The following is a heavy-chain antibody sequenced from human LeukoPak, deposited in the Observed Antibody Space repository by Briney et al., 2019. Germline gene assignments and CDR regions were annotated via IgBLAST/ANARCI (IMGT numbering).Heavy chain of an antibody. CDR1: GFTFSSYW. J-gene: IGHJ5*02. CDR3: ARDPYCSGGSCYFPNWFDP. D-gene: IGHD2-15*01. CDR2: INSDGSST. V-gene: IGHV3-74*01. Sequence: GSLRLSCAASGFTFSSYWMHWVRQAPGKGLVWVSRINSDGSSTSYADSVKGRFTISRDNAKNTLYLQMNSLRAEDTAVYYCARDPYCSGGSCYFPNWFDPWGQGTLVTVSS.